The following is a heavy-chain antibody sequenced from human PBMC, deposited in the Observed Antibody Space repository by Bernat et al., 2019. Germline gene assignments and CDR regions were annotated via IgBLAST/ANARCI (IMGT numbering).Heavy chain of an antibody. CDR3: AREYSGYDYDASDM. CDR2: ISYVGNNK. D-gene: IGHD5-12*01. CDR1: GFTFSSYA. Sequence: QVQLVESGGGVVQPGRSLRLSCAASGFTFSSYAMHWVRQAPGKGLEWVAVISYVGNNKYYADSVKGRFTISRDNSKNTLYLQMNSLRAEDTAMYYCAREYSGYDYDASDMWGQGTMVTVSS. V-gene: IGHV3-30*01. J-gene: IGHJ3*02.